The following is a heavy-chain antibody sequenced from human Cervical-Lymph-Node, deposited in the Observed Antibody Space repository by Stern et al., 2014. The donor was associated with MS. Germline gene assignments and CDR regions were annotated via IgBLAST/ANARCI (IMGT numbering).Heavy chain of an antibody. CDR1: GYTFTSYA. D-gene: IGHD6-13*01. CDR2: INTTIGNQ. CDR3: ARDLGAAEY. Sequence: VQLVESGSELKKPGASVKVSCKASGYTFTSYAMNWVRQAPGQRLEWMGRINTTIGNQSYAQGFSVRFVFSLNTSVSTAYLQISSLKAEDTAVYYCARDLGAAEYWGQGTLVTVSS. J-gene: IGHJ4*02. V-gene: IGHV7-4-1*02.